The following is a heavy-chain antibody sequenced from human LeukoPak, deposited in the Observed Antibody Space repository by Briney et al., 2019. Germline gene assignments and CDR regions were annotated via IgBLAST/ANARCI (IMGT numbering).Heavy chain of an antibody. D-gene: IGHD3-3*01. Sequence: GGPQRLSCAACGHLLSSYAMSWARRSRGKALEWVSTNGGRGCSTYYADSVKGRFTISRDNSKNTLYLQMNSLRAEDTAVYDCAIPHLTMSLRARYCDSWGRGTLVSVSS. J-gene: IGHJ4*02. V-gene: IGHV3-23*01. CDR2: NGGRGCST. CDR3: AIPHLTMSLRARYCDS. CDR1: GHLLSSYA.